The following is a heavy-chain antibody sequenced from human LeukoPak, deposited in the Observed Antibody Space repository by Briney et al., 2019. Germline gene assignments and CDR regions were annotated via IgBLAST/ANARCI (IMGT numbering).Heavy chain of an antibody. D-gene: IGHD3-22*01. CDR1: GFTFSSYG. J-gene: IGHJ4*02. CDR2: ISYDGSNK. CDR3: ARTPRQYYDSSGYYGAGTVYFDY. Sequence: GGSLRLSCAASGFTFSSYGMHWVRQAPGKGLEWVAVISYDGSNKYYADSVKGRFTISRDNAKSSLYLQMNSLRAEDTAVYYCARTPRQYYDSSGYYGAGTVYFDYWGQGTLVTVSS. V-gene: IGHV3-30*03.